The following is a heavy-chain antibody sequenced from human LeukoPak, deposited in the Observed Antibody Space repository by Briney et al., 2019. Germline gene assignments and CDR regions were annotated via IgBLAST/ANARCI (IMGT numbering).Heavy chain of an antibody. CDR3: ARGLIAAAGLIGRFDP. CDR2: IYTSGST. J-gene: IGHJ5*02. CDR1: GGSISSYY. Sequence: PSETLSLTCTVSGGSISSYYWSWIRQPAGKGLEWIGRIYTSGSTNYNPSLKSRVTISVDTSKNQFSLKLSSVTAADTAVYYCARGLIAAAGLIGRFDPWGQGTLVTVSS. D-gene: IGHD6-13*01. V-gene: IGHV4-4*07.